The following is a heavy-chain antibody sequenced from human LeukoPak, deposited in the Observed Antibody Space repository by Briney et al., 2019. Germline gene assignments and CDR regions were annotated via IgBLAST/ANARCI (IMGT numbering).Heavy chain of an antibody. CDR3: ARSSGSYDGYYGVEV. J-gene: IGHJ6*02. CDR2: MSWTSGSI. D-gene: IGHD6-19*01. Sequence: GGSLRLSCGVSEFTFDDYVTHWVRQGPGKGLEWVAAMSWTSGSIAYADSVKGRFNIFRDNAQSSLYLQMNSLRAEDTAFYYYARSSGSYDGYYGVEVWGQGTTVIVSS. V-gene: IGHV3-9*01. CDR1: EFTFDDYV.